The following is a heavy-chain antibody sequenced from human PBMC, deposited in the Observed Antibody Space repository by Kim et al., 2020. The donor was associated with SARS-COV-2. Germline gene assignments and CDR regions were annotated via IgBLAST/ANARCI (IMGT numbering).Heavy chain of an antibody. CDR3: AKVEDYDFWSGYYPARLKGYFDWLSNPADFDY. CDR1: GFTFSSYA. Sequence: GGSLRLSCAASGFTFSSYAMSWVRQAPGKGLEWVSAISGSGGSTYYADSVKGRFTISRDNSKNTLYLQMNSLRAEDTAVYYCAKVEDYDFWSGYYPARLKGYFDWLSNPADFDYWGQGTLVTVSS. D-gene: IGHD3-3*01. V-gene: IGHV3-23*01. CDR2: ISGSGGST. J-gene: IGHJ4*02.